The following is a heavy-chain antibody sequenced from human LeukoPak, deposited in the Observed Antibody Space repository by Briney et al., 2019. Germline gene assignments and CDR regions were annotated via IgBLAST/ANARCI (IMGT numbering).Heavy chain of an antibody. D-gene: IGHD6-19*01. CDR2: IYYSGST. V-gene: IGHV4-39*07. CDR1: GGSISSSSYY. CDR3: ARSYSSGWYEDAFDI. J-gene: IGHJ3*02. Sequence: SETLSLTCTVSGGSISSSSYYWGWIRQPPGKGLEWIGSIYYSGSTYYNPSLKSRVTISVDTSKNQFSLKLSSVTAADTAVYYCARSYSSGWYEDAFDIWGQGTMVTVSS.